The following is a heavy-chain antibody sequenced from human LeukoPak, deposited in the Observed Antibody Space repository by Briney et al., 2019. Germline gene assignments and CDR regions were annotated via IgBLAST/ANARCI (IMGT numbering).Heavy chain of an antibody. V-gene: IGHV7-4-1*02. Sequence: GASVKVSCKASGYTFSSYTMNWVRQAPGQGLEWMGWINTNTGNPTYAQAFTGRFVFSLDTSVSTAYLQISSLKAEDTAVYYCARGLYNSGYYYFDYWGQGTPVTVSS. D-gene: IGHD6-19*01. CDR2: INTNTGNP. J-gene: IGHJ4*02. CDR1: GYTFSSYT. CDR3: ARGLYNSGYYYFDY.